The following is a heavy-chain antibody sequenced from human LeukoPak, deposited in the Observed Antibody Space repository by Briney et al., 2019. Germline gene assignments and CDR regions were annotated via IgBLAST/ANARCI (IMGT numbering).Heavy chain of an antibody. CDR2: FDPEDGET. J-gene: IGHJ4*02. CDR3: ATASPRTFYFDY. D-gene: IGHD1-14*01. V-gene: IGHV1-24*01. Sequence: ASVKVSRKVSGYTLTELSMHWVRQAPGKGLEWMGGFDPEDGETIYAQKFQGRVTMTEDTSTDTAYMELSSLRSEDTAVYYCATASPRTFYFDYWGQGTLVTVSS. CDR1: GYTLTELS.